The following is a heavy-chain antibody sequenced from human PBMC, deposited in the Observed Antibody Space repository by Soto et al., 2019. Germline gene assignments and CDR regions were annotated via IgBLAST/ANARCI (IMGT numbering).Heavy chain of an antibody. CDR3: ASDQDSCYVIKLLYFCDMDV. Sequence: QVQLVQSGAEVKKPGSSVKVSCKASGGTFSSYAISWVRQAPGQGLEWMGGIIPIFGTANYAQKFQGRVTITADESTRTAYMKLSSLRSEDTDVYYCASDQDSCYVIKLLYFCDMDVGGHGTTVTVSS. V-gene: IGHV1-69*12. CDR1: GGTFSSYA. CDR2: IIPIFGTA. D-gene: IGHD5-12*01. J-gene: IGHJ6*02.